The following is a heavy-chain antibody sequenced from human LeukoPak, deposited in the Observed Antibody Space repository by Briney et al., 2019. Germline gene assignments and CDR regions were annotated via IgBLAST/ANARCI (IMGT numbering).Heavy chain of an antibody. CDR2: INHSGRT. J-gene: IGHJ4*02. V-gene: IGHV4-34*01. CDR3: ARGGYCESRGFCY. CDR1: GGSFSGYY. Sequence: AETLSLTCGVYGGSFSGYYWIGIRPPPGKGLVWMGEINHSGRTNYNPSLERRVPISVDTSKNQFPLKLLSVPAAAPAVFYCARGGYCESRGFCYWGQGALVTASS. D-gene: IGHD3-22*01.